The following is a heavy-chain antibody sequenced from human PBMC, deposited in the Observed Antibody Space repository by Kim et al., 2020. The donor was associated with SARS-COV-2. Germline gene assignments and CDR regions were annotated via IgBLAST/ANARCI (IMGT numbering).Heavy chain of an antibody. CDR3: ARDRTTGTTYGFDS. J-gene: IGHJ4*02. CDR1: GFTFSTYS. CDR2: ISRSSNYI. V-gene: IGHV3-21*01. D-gene: IGHD1-1*01. Sequence: GGSLRLSCAATGFTFSTYSMNWVRQAPGKGLEWVSSISRSSNYIYYADSVKSRFTISRDNAKNSLYLQMSSLRAEDTAVYYCARDRTTGTTYGFDSWGQGTLVTVSS.